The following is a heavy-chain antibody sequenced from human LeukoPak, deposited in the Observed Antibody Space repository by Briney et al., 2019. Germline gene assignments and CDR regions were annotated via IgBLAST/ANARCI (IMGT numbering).Heavy chain of an antibody. V-gene: IGHV4-59*01. D-gene: IGHD3-10*01. CDR1: GGSISSYY. CDR3: AREVDDLWFRYGHYFDY. CDR2: IYYSGST. Sequence: SETLSLTCTVSGGSISSYYWSWIRQPPGKGLEWIGYIYYSGSTNYNPSLKSRVTISVDTSKNQFSLKLSSVTAADTAVYYCAREVDDLWFRYGHYFDYWGQGTLVTVSS. J-gene: IGHJ4*02.